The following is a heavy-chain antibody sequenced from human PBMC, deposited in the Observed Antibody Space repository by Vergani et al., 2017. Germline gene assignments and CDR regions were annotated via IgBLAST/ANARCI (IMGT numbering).Heavy chain of an antibody. V-gene: IGHV4-59*11. D-gene: IGHD6-19*01. CDR1: FDSIRNLY. CDR2: IHYSENS. Sequence: QVQLQESGPGLVKSSETLSLTCSVSFDSIRNLYCNWIRQPPGKGLEWIGSIHYSENSNYKPPLKTRVTISVDTSKNQFSLTLTSVPAADTAVYYCASDTHSGQRADRLGQGILVTVTS. J-gene: IGHJ5*02. CDR3: ASDTHSGQRADR.